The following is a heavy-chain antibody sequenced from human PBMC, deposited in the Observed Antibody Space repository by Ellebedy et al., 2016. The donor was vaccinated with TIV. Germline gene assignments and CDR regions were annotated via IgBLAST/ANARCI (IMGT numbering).Heavy chain of an antibody. Sequence: ASVKVSCXASGYTFTNYYLHWVRQAPGQGLEWMGIIDPSGGSTSYAQEFQGRVTITRDISASTAYMELSSLRSEDTAVYYCARDTGSYLGGFDPWGQGTLVTVSS. J-gene: IGHJ5*02. CDR3: ARDTGSYLGGFDP. CDR2: IDPSGGST. D-gene: IGHD1-26*01. V-gene: IGHV1-46*01. CDR1: GYTFTNYY.